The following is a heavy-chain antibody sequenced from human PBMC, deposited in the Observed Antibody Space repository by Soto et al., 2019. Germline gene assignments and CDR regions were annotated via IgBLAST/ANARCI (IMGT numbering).Heavy chain of an antibody. CDR3: ARGSAHFSSSWSMYYFDY. CDR2: ISAYNGNT. V-gene: IGHV1-18*01. J-gene: IGHJ4*02. Sequence: QVQLVQSGAEVKKPGASVKVSCKASGYTFTSYGISWVRQAPGQGLEWMGWISAYNGNTNYAQKLQGRVTMTTDTSTRTAYMELRSLRSDDTAVYYCARGSAHFSSSWSMYYFDYWGQGTLVTVSS. CDR1: GYTFTSYG. D-gene: IGHD6-13*01.